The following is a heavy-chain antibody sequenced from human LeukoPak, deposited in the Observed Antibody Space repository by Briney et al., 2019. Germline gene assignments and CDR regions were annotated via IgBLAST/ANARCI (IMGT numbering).Heavy chain of an antibody. CDR2: IKQDGSEK. CDR3: ARGWNYAFCFDY. CDR1: GFSFSDYW. V-gene: IGHV3-7*01. J-gene: IGHJ4*02. Sequence: DPGGSLRLSCAASGFSFSDYWMTWVRQAPGKGLGWVAHIKQDGSEKYYVDSIKGRFTISRDNAKNLVYLQMNSLRAEDTAVYYCARGWNYAFCFDYWGQGTLVTVSS. D-gene: IGHD1-7*01.